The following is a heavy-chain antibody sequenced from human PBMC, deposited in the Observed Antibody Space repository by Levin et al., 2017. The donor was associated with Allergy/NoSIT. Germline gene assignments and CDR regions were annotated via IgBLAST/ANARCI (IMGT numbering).Heavy chain of an antibody. CDR3: AKDRWSAIYNWFDP. Sequence: LSLTCAASGFTFSSYGMHWVRQAPGKGLEWVAVISYDGSNKYYADSVKGRFTISRDNSKNTLYLQMNSLRAEDTAVYYCAKDRWSAIYNWFDPWGQGTLVTVSS. CDR1: GFTFSSYG. D-gene: IGHD4-23*01. J-gene: IGHJ5*02. V-gene: IGHV3-30*18. CDR2: ISYDGSNK.